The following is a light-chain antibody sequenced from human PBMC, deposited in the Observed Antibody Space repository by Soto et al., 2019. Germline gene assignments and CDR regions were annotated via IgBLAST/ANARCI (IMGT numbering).Light chain of an antibody. Sequence: SYELTQLPSVSVSPGQTARITCSGDALPKQYAYWYQQRPGQAPMVLMYKDSERPSGIPDRFSGSNSGTTVTLTITGVEAEDEADYYCQSADASGAYVGFGGGTKLTGL. V-gene: IGLV3-25*02. CDR1: ALPKQY. J-gene: IGLJ3*02. CDR3: QSADASGAYVG. CDR2: KDS.